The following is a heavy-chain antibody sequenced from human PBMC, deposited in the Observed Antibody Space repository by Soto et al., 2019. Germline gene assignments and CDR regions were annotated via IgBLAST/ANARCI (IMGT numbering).Heavy chain of an antibody. CDR3: AKSYGDTWKLYSFDY. CDR1: GFTFSKYS. V-gene: IGHV3-23*01. CDR2: ISGIGGST. D-gene: IGHD1-20*01. J-gene: IGHJ4*02. Sequence: VQLLESGGGLVQPGGSLRISCAASGFTFSKYSMSWVRQAPGKGLEWVSGISGIGGSTYYADSVKGRFTISRDNSKHTLYLQMNSLRAEDTAVYSCAKSYGDTWKLYSFDYWGQGTLVTVSS.